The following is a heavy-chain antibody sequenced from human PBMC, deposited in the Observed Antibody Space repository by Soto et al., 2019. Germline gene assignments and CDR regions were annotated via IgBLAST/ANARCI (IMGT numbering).Heavy chain of an antibody. Sequence: PSETLSLTCTVSGGSISSYYWSWIRQPPGKGLEWIGYIYYSGSTNYNPSLKSRVTISVDTSKNQFSLKLSSVTAADTAVYYCARLAGSRYCSGGSCYSGLAYWGQGTLVTVSS. CDR1: GGSISSYY. CDR2: IYYSGST. CDR3: ARLAGSRYCSGGSCYSGLAY. J-gene: IGHJ4*02. D-gene: IGHD2-15*01. V-gene: IGHV4-59*08.